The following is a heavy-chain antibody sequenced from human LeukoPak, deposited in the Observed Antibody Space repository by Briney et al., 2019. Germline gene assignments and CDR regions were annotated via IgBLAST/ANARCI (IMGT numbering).Heavy chain of an antibody. CDR1: GYTFTSYG. CDR2: ISAYNGNT. V-gene: IGHV1-18*01. J-gene: IGHJ6*03. Sequence: ASVKVSCKASGYTFTSYGITWVRQAPGQGLEWMGCISAYNGNTNYAQKLQGRVTMTTDRFTSTAYMELRSLRSDDTAVYYCARGPIIDIAIVPAADEYYYMDVWGKGTTVTVSS. D-gene: IGHD2-2*01. CDR3: ARGPIIDIAIVPAADEYYYMDV.